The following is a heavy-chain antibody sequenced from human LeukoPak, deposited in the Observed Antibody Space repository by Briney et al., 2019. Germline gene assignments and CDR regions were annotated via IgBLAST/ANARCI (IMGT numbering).Heavy chain of an antibody. J-gene: IGHJ4*02. CDR1: GGTFTSYA. D-gene: IGHD2-21*01. V-gene: IGHV1-69*13. Sequence: ASVKVSCKASGGTFTSYAFSWVRQAPGQGLEWMGGIIPIFGTANYAQKFQGRVTITADESTSTAYMELSSLRSEDTAVYYRARDLTPYGGGECYQIDYWGQGTLVTVSS. CDR2: IIPIFGTA. CDR3: ARDLTPYGGGECYQIDY.